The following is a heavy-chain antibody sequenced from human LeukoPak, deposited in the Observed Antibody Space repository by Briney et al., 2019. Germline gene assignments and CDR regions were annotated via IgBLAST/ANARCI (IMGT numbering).Heavy chain of an antibody. V-gene: IGHV4-34*01. Sequence: PSETLSLTCAAYGGSFSGYYWSWIRQPPGKGLEWIGGINHSGSTNYNPSLKSRVTISVDTSKNQFSLKLSSVTAADTAVYYCASTITIFGVVTYYYYMDVWGKGTTVTVSS. CDR3: ASTITIFGVVTYYYYMDV. D-gene: IGHD3-3*01. CDR2: INHSGST. J-gene: IGHJ6*03. CDR1: GGSFSGYY.